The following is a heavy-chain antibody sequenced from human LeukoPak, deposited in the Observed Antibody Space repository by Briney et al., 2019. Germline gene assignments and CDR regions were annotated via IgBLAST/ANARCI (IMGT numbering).Heavy chain of an antibody. D-gene: IGHD6-13*01. Sequence: GGSLRLSCAASGFIFSSYSMNWVRQAPGKGLEWVSSISSSSSYIYYADSVKGRFTISRDNAKNSLYLQMNSLRAEDTAVYYCARIIAAAGTGSYWGQGTLVTVSS. CDR1: GFIFSSYS. V-gene: IGHV3-21*01. J-gene: IGHJ4*02. CDR2: ISSSSSYI. CDR3: ARIIAAAGTGSY.